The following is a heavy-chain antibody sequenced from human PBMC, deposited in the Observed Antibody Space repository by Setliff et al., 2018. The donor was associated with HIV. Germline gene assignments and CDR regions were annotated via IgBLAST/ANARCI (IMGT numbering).Heavy chain of an antibody. D-gene: IGHD6-25*01. CDR3: VQGGLSSGWGSF. Sequence: PGGSLRLSCAASGFTFSDYYMSWIRQAPGKGLEWVSYISSSGSTIYYADSVKGRFTISRDNSKSVVYLQMNSLRAEDTAVYYCVQGGLSSGWGSFWGQGTLVTVSS. CDR2: ISSSGSTI. J-gene: IGHJ4*02. V-gene: IGHV3-11*01. CDR1: GFTFSDYY.